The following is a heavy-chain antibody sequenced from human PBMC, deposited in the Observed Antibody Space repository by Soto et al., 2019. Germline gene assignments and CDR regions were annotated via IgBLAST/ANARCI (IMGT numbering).Heavy chain of an antibody. D-gene: IGHD2-15*01. V-gene: IGHV4-31*03. CDR1: GGSISSGGYY. J-gene: IGHJ5*02. Sequence: SETLSLTCTVSGGSISSGGYYWSWIRQHPGKGLEWIGYIYYSGSTYYNPSLKSRVTISVDTSKNQFSLKVSSVTAADTAVYYCARVLRRRGYCSGGSCYGGVLNGWFDPWGQGTLVTVSS. CDR2: IYYSGST. CDR3: ARVLRRRGYCSGGSCYGGVLNGWFDP.